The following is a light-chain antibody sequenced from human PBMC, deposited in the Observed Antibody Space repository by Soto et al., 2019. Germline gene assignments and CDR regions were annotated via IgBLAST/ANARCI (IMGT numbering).Light chain of an antibody. CDR1: QGVGSN. V-gene: IGKV3-15*01. CDR3: QQFNIWPHMLS. Sequence: IVVTQSPATLSVSPGEGVTLSCRASQGVGSNLAWYQQRPGQAPRLLIYDASTRATGIPDRFSGSGSGTEFTLTISSLPSEDFAAYYCQQFNIWPHMLSFGGGTKLEMK. J-gene: IGKJ4*01. CDR2: DAS.